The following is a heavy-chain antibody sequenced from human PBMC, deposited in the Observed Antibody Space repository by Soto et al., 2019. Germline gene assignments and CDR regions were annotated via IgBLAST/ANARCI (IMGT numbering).Heavy chain of an antibody. Sequence: EVQLVESGGGLVQPGGSLRLSCAASGFTFSSYSMNWVRQAPGKGLEWVSYISSSSSTIYYADSVKGRFTISRDNAKNSLSLQMNSLRAEDADVYDCARDGGYSYGPFDYWGQGTLVTVSS. CDR3: ARDGGYSYGPFDY. J-gene: IGHJ4*02. D-gene: IGHD5-18*01. V-gene: IGHV3-48*01. CDR1: GFTFSSYS. CDR2: ISSSSSTI.